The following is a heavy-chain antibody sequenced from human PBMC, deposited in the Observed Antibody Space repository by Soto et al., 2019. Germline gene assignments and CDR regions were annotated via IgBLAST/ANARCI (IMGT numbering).Heavy chain of an antibody. D-gene: IGHD2-2*01. Sequence: QVQLVQSGAEVKKPGSSVKVSCKASGGTFSSYAISWVRQAPGQGLEWMGGIIPIFGTANYAQKFQGRVTITADEYTSTAYMELRSLRSKDTAVYYCARERVPAADNWFDPWGQGTLVTVSS. V-gene: IGHV1-69*12. CDR3: ARERVPAADNWFDP. CDR2: IIPIFGTA. J-gene: IGHJ5*02. CDR1: GGTFSSYA.